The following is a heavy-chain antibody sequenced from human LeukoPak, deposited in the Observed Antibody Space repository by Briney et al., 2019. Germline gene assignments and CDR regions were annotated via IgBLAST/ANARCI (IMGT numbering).Heavy chain of an antibody. D-gene: IGHD3-3*01. Sequence: ASVKVSCKASGYTFTGYYMRWVRQAPGQGLEWMGWINPNSGGTNYAQKFQGRVTMTRDTSISTAYMELSRLRSDDTAVYYCARNWGDGITIFGVVIGTPATPDYWGQGTLVTVSS. CDR2: INPNSGGT. V-gene: IGHV1-2*02. CDR1: GYTFTGYY. CDR3: ARNWGDGITIFGVVIGTPATPDY. J-gene: IGHJ4*02.